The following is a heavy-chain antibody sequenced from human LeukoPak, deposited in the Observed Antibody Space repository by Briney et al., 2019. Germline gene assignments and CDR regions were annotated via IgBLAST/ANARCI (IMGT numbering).Heavy chain of an antibody. Sequence: GGSLRLSCAAPGFTFSSYSMNWVRQAPGKGLEWVSSISSSSSYIYYADSVKGRFTISRDNAKNSLYLQMNSLRAEDTAVYYCARTRGSGSYYKGPGAFDIWGQGTMVTVSS. J-gene: IGHJ3*02. CDR3: ARTRGSGSYYKGPGAFDI. D-gene: IGHD3-10*01. V-gene: IGHV3-21*01. CDR2: ISSSSSYI. CDR1: GFTFSSYS.